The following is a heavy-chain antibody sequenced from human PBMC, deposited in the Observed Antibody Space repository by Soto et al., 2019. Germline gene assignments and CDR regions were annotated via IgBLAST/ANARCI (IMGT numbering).Heavy chain of an antibody. V-gene: IGHV3-33*01. Sequence: QVQLVESGGGVVQPGRSLRLSCAASGFTFSSYGMHWVRQAPGKGLEWVAVIWYDGSNKYYADSVKGRFTISRDNSKNTLYLQMNSLRAEDTAVYYCARDLSYSSGWYAYWGQGTLVTVSS. J-gene: IGHJ4*02. D-gene: IGHD6-19*01. CDR1: GFTFSSYG. CDR3: ARDLSYSSGWYAY. CDR2: IWYDGSNK.